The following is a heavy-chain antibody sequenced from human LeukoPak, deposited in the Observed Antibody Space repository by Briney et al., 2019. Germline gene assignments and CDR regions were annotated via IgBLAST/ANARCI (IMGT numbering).Heavy chain of an antibody. CDR2: IYSSGSY. CDR1: GGSISNYY. Sequence: SETLSLTCTLSGGSISNYYWSWIRQPPGKGLEWIGRIYSSGSYNYNPSLRGRVTMSVDTSTNQFSLRLYSVTAADTAVYFCARSPVTTIYWYFGLWGRGTLVTVSS. J-gene: IGHJ2*01. D-gene: IGHD4-17*01. CDR3: ARSPVTTIYWYFGL. V-gene: IGHV4-4*07.